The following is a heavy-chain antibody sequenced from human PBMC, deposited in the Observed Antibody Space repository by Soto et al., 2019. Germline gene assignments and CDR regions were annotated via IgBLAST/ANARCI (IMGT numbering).Heavy chain of an antibody. CDR2: ISWYSGSI. V-gene: IGHV3-9*01. CDR3: AKDGVGYCSGGSCYYYGMDV. Sequence: GGSLRLSCAASGFTFDDYAMHWVRQAPGKGLEWVSGISWYSGSIGYADSVKGRFTISRDNAKNSLYLQMNSLRAEDTALYYCAKDGVGYCSGGSCYYYGMDVWGQGTTVTVSS. D-gene: IGHD2-15*01. CDR1: GFTFDDYA. J-gene: IGHJ6*02.